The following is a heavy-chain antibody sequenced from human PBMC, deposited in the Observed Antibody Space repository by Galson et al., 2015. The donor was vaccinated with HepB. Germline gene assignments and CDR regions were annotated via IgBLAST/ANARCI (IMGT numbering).Heavy chain of an antibody. J-gene: IGHJ5*02. CDR1: GGTFSSYA. CDR3: AGIHNGDIMVYARATRGWFDP. D-gene: IGHD2-8*01. Sequence: SVKVSCKASGGTFSSYAISWVRQAPGQGLEWMGGIIPIFGTANYAQKFQGRVTITADESTSTAYMELSSLRSEDTAVYYCAGIHNGDIMVYARATRGWFDPWGQGTLVTVSS. V-gene: IGHV1-69*13. CDR2: IIPIFGTA.